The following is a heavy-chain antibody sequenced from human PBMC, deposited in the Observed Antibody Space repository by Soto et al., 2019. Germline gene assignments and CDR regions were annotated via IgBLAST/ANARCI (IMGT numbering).Heavy chain of an antibody. V-gene: IGHV1-69*13. Sequence: GASVKVSCKASGGTFSSYAISWVRQAPGQGLEWMGGIIPIFGTANYAQKFQGRVTITADESTSTAYMELSSLRSGDTAVYYCASQDTPSYGMDVWGQGTTVTVSS. CDR3: ASQDTPSYGMDV. CDR1: GGTFSSYA. D-gene: IGHD2-15*01. J-gene: IGHJ6*02. CDR2: IIPIFGTA.